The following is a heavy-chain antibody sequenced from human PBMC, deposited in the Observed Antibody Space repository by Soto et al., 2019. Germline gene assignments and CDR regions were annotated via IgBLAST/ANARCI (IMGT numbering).Heavy chain of an antibody. J-gene: IGHJ4*02. Sequence: GGSLRLSCAASGFTFSSYGMHWVRQAPGKGLEWVAVIWYDGSNKYYADSVKGRFTISRDNSKNTLYLQMNSLTAADTAVYYCARGAGSRQTSRAVGSYPREYFDYWGQGTLVTVSS. D-gene: IGHD1-26*01. CDR3: ARGAGSRQTSRAVGSYPREYFDY. V-gene: IGHV3-33*01. CDR2: IWYDGSNK. CDR1: GFTFSSYG.